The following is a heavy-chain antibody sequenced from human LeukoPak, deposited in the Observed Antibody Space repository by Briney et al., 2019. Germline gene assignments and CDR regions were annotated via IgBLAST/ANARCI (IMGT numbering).Heavy chain of an antibody. D-gene: IGHD4-17*01. CDR3: ANSPTVTRA. CDR2: IKQDGSEK. J-gene: IGHJ5*02. Sequence: GGSLRLSCAASGFTFGSYWMSWVRQAPGKGLEWVANIKQDGSEKYYVDSVKGRFTISRDNAKNSLYLQMNSLRAEDTAVYYCANSPTVTRAWGQGTLVTVSS. V-gene: IGHV3-7*03. CDR1: GFTFGSYW.